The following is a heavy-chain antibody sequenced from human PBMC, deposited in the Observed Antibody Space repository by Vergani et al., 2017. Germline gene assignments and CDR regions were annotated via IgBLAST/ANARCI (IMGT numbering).Heavy chain of an antibody. CDR1: SFKLGDYG. CDR3: ARARCIETCYMSNWLDS. D-gene: IGHD3-9*01. V-gene: IGHV3-33*01. J-gene: IGHJ5*01. Sequence: QVQLVESGGGVVQPGRSLRLSCTPSSFKLGDYGMHWVRQAPGRGLEWVSMTWYEGNNNYYADSVKCRFTISRDNAQNTLYLQMNSLRVEDTGVYYCARARCIETCYMSNWLDSWGQGTLVTVSS. CDR2: TWYEGNNN.